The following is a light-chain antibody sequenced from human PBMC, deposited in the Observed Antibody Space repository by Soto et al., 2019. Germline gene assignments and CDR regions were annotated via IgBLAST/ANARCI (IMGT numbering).Light chain of an antibody. V-gene: IGLV1-47*02. CDR2: SNN. Sequence: QPVLTQPPSASGTPGQRVTISCSGSSSNIGSNYVYWYQQLPGTAPKLLIYSNNQRPSGVPDRISGSKSGTSASLAISGLRSEDEADYYCASWDDSLSGWVFGGGTKLTVL. J-gene: IGLJ3*02. CDR3: ASWDDSLSGWV. CDR1: SSNIGSNY.